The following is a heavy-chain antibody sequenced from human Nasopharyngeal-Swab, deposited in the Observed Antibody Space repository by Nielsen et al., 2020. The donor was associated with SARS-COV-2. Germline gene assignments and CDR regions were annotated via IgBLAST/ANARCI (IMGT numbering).Heavy chain of an antibody. CDR1: GFTFSSYA. CDR3: ARDLGDDALDI. J-gene: IGHJ3*02. V-gene: IGHV3-21*01. CDR2: ISSSSSYI. D-gene: IGHD3-16*01. Sequence: ESLKISCAASGFTFSSYAMSWVRQAPGKGLEWVSSISSSSSYIYYADSVKGRFTISRDNAKNSLYLQMNSLRAEDTAVYYCARDLGDDALDIWGQGTMVTVSS.